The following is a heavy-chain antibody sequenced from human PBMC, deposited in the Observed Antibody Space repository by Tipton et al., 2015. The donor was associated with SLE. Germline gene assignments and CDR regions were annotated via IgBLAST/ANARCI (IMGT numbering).Heavy chain of an antibody. J-gene: IGHJ6*02. CDR1: GFTFSSHD. CDR2: VSSDGSGT. V-gene: IGHV3-74*01. Sequence: SLRLSCAASGFTFSSHDMHWVRQAPGKGLVWVSRVSSDGSGTSYADSVKGRFTISRDNAKNTLFLQMNSLRAEDAAAYYCARSSENYGMDVWGQGTTVTVSS. D-gene: IGHD6-6*01. CDR3: ARSSENYGMDV.